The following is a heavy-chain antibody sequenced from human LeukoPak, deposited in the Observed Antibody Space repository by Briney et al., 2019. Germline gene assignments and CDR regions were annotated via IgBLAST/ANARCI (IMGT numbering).Heavy chain of an antibody. J-gene: IGHJ2*01. CDR3: ARGHSLYAV. D-gene: IGHD2-8*01. CDR2: INHSGST. Sequence: PSETLSLTCAVYGGSFSGYYWSWIRQPPGKGLEWIREINHSGSTNYNPSLKSRVTISVDTSKNQFSLKLSSVTAADTAVYYCARGHSLYAVWGRGTLVTVSS. V-gene: IGHV4-34*01. CDR1: GGSFSGYY.